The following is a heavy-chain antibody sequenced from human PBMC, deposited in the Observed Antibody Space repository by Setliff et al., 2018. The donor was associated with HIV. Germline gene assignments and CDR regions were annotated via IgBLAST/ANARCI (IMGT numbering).Heavy chain of an antibody. CDR1: GYSISSGYY. D-gene: IGHD3-3*01. V-gene: IGHV4-38-2*01. J-gene: IGHJ6*03. CDR2: IFHSAAT. Sequence: PSETLSLTCAVSGYSISSGYYWGWIRQPPGKGLEWIGSIFHSAATNYNPSLKSRVAISIDTSKNQFSLKLTSVTAADTAVYYCAGVGDFWRGYYYMDVWGKGTTVTVSS. CDR3: AGVGDFWRGYYYMDV.